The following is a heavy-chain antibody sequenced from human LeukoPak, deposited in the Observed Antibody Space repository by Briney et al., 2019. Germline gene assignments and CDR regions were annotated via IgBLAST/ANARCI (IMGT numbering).Heavy chain of an antibody. J-gene: IGHJ3*02. CDR3: ARPSHYYYDSSGYYGAFDI. CDR2: IYPGDYDT. Sequence: GESLKISWNGSGYSFTSYWIGLVRQMPRKGLGGIGIIYPGDYDTRYSPSFHGQVPISADNSISNAYLQWSSLKASDTAMYYCARPSHYYYDSSGYYGAFDIWGPGTMVTVSS. D-gene: IGHD3-22*01. CDR1: GYSFTSYW. V-gene: IGHV5-51*01.